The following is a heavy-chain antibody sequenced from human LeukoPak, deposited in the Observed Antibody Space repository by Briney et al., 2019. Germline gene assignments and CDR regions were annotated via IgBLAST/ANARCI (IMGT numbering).Heavy chain of an antibody. J-gene: IGHJ4*02. CDR1: RFTLSTYW. CDR3: ARGREYTSDFKAVDH. V-gene: IGHV3-74*01. CDR2: IKNDGSST. D-gene: IGHD6-6*01. Sequence: QPGGSLRLSCAASRFTLSTYWMHWVRQAPGKGLVWVSRIKNDGSSTDYADSVKGRFTISRDNARNTLYLQMNSLRVEDSAVYYCARGREYTSDFKAVDHWGQGTLVTVSS.